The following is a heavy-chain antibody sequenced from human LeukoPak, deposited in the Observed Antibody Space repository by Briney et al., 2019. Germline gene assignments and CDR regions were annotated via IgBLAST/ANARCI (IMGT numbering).Heavy chain of an antibody. J-gene: IGHJ4*02. V-gene: IGHV1-46*03. CDR2: INPSGGST. D-gene: IGHD1-26*01. Sequence: ASVKVSCKTSGYTFISFYVHWVRQAPGQGLEWMGIINPSGGSTTYTQKFQARVTMTRDMSTSTVYMELSSLRFEDTAVYYCTRGEVGTTFEYWGQGTLVTVSS. CDR3: TRGEVGTTFEY. CDR1: GYTFISFY.